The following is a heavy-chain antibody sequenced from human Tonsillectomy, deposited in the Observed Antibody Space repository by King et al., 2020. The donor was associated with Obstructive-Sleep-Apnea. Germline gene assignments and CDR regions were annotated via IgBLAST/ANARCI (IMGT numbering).Heavy chain of an antibody. V-gene: IGHV3-30*04. CDR1: GFTFSSYA. CDR2: ISYDGSNK. Sequence: VQLVESGGGVVQPGRSLRLSCAASGFTFSSYAMHWVRQAPGKGLEWVAVISYDGSNKYYADSVKGRFTISRDNSKNTLYLQMNSLRAEDTAVYYCARGWPLLFKVVYYFDYWGQGPLVIVSS. J-gene: IGHJ4*02. CDR3: ARGWPLLFKVVYYFDY. D-gene: IGHD3-10*01.